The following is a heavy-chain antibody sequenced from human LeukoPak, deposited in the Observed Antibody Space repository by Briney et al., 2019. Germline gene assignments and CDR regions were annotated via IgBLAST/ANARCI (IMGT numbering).Heavy chain of an antibody. CDR2: IIPIFGTA. J-gene: IGHJ4*02. CDR1: GYTLTDYY. CDR3: ASSRGSGSTLDY. V-gene: IGHV1-69*06. Sequence: SVKVSCKASGYTLTDYYIHWVRQAPGQGLEWMGGIIPIFGTANYAQKFQGRVTITADKSTSTAYMELSSLRSEDTAVYYCASSRGSGSTLDYWGQGTLVTVSS. D-gene: IGHD3-10*01.